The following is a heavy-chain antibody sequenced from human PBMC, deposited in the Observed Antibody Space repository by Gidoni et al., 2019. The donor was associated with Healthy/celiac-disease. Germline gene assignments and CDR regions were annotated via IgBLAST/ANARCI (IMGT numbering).Heavy chain of an antibody. D-gene: IGHD3-10*01. J-gene: IGHJ6*02. Sequence: QGQLVESGGGVVQPGRSLRLSCAASGFTFRSYAMHWGRQAPGKGLELVAFISYDGSNKYYADSVKGRFTISRDNSKNTLYLQMNSLRAEDTAVYYCATLGWAYYYGSENYGMDVWGQGTTVTVSS. V-gene: IGHV3-30*04. CDR2: ISYDGSNK. CDR3: ATLGWAYYYGSENYGMDV. CDR1: GFTFRSYA.